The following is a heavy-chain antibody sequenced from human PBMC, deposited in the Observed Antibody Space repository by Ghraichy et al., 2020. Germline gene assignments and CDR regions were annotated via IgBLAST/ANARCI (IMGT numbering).Heavy chain of an antibody. Sequence: SETLSLTCAVSGYSISSGYYWGWIRQPPGKGLEWIGSIYHSGSTYYNPSLKSRVTISVDTSKNQFSLKLSSVTAADTTVYYCAREIGEWWNYVRWFDPWGQGTLVTVSS. V-gene: IGHV4-38-2*02. CDR3: AREIGEWWNYVRWFDP. CDR1: GYSISSGYY. J-gene: IGHJ5*02. CDR2: IYHSGST. D-gene: IGHD1-7*01.